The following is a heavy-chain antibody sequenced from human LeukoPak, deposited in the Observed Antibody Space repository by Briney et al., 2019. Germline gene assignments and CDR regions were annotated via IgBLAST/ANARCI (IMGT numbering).Heavy chain of an antibody. V-gene: IGHV7-4-1*02. J-gene: IGHJ4*02. D-gene: IGHD6-13*01. CDR2: INTNTGNP. CDR3: ARVLTADIEAAGTGGDY. Sequence: ASVKVSCKASGYTFTSYTMNWVRQAPRQGREWMGWINTNTGNPTYAQGFTGRFVFSLDTSVSTAYLQISSLKAEDTAVYYCARVLTADIEAAGTGGDYWGEGTLVTVSS. CDR1: GYTFTSYT.